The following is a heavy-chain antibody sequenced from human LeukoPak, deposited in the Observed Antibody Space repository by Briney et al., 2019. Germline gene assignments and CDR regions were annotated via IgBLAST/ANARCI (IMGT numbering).Heavy chain of an antibody. CDR2: ISSSGSTI. Sequence: GGSLRLSCAASGFTFSDYYMSWIRQAPGKGLEWVSYISSSGSTIYYADSVKGRFTISRDNAKNSLYLQMNSLRAEDTAVYYCARERVASYYDSSGYYSIRDYWGQGTLVTVSS. CDR1: GFTFSDYY. D-gene: IGHD3-22*01. V-gene: IGHV3-11*04. CDR3: ARERVASYYDSSGYYSIRDY. J-gene: IGHJ4*02.